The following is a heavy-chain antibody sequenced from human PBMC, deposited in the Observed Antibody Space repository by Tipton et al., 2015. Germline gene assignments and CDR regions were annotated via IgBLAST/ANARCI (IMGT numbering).Heavy chain of an antibody. Sequence: SLRLSCAGSGFIFSGYYIDWVRQAPVKGLEWVGRIRNKANSYSTEYAASVKGRFTLSRDDSKNSVFLQMNSLKYEDTAVYYCARPILQAAPSKSGLDVWGQGTTVTVS. CDR3: ARPILQAAPSKSGLDV. V-gene: IGHV3-72*01. D-gene: IGHD4-11*01. CDR2: IRNKANSYST. J-gene: IGHJ6*02. CDR1: GFIFSGYY.